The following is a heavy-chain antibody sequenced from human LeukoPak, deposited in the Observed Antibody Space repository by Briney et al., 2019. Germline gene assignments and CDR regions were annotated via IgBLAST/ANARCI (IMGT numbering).Heavy chain of an antibody. J-gene: IGHJ4*02. Sequence: GGSLRLSCAASGFGFSGVSMNWVRQAPGKGLEWVSAISGSGGSTYYADSVKGRFTISRDNSKNTLYLQMNSLRAEDTAVYYCAKVSGSGGTKYQPFDYWGQGTLVTVSS. CDR1: GFGFSGVS. CDR2: ISGSGGST. CDR3: AKVSGSGGTKYQPFDY. V-gene: IGHV3-23*01. D-gene: IGHD2-15*01.